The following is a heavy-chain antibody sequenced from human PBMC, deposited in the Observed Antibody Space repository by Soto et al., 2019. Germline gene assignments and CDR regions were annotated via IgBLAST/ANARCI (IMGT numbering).Heavy chain of an antibody. CDR2: IIPIFGTA. Sequence: ASVKVSCKASGGTFSSYTISWVRQAPGQGLEWMGGIIPIFGTANYAQKFQGRVTITADESTSTAYMELSSLRSEDTAVYYCARVWESSSSGPTWFDPWGQGTLVTVSS. CDR1: GGTFSSYT. V-gene: IGHV1-69*13. CDR3: ARVWESSSSGPTWFDP. J-gene: IGHJ5*02. D-gene: IGHD6-6*01.